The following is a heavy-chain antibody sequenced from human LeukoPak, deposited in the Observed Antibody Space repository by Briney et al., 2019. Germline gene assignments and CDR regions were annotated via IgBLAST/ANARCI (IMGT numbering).Heavy chain of an antibody. CDR1: GYTFTSYD. CDR2: ISAYNGNT. D-gene: IGHD3-3*01. Sequence: ASVKVSCKASGYTFTSYDISWVRQAPGQGLEWMGWISAYNGNTNYAQKLRGRVTMTTDTSTSTAYMELRSLRSDDTAVYYCARDFDFWSAPSSYYMDVWGKGTTVTVSS. V-gene: IGHV1-18*01. J-gene: IGHJ6*03. CDR3: ARDFDFWSAPSSYYMDV.